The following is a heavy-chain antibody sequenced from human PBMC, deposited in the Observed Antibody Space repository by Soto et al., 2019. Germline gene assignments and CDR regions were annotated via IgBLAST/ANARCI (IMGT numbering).Heavy chain of an antibody. Sequence: ASVKVSCKASAYTFPDYVINWVRQASGQGLEWMGWINPKRGNTGYAQKFQDRVTMTRNTSIGTAYMDLRSLGSDDTAVYYCAAVTTKWTNFDCWGQGTLVTVSS. CDR3: AAVTTKWTNFDC. J-gene: IGHJ4*02. D-gene: IGHD4-17*01. CDR2: INPKRGNT. CDR1: AYTFPDYV. V-gene: IGHV1-8*02.